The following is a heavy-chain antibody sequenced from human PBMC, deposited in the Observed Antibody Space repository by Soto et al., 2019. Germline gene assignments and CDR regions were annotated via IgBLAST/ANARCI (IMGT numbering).Heavy chain of an antibody. CDR3: ARDLAAAGTGVDF. Sequence: GGSLRLSCAASGFTFSSYWMSWVRQAPGKGLEWVASIKQDGSEKYYVDSVKGRFTISRDNAKNSLYLQMNSLRAEDTAVYYCARDLAAAGTGVDFWGQGTRVNVSS. CDR2: IKQDGSEK. D-gene: IGHD6-13*01. CDR1: GFTFSSYW. V-gene: IGHV3-7*03. J-gene: IGHJ4*02.